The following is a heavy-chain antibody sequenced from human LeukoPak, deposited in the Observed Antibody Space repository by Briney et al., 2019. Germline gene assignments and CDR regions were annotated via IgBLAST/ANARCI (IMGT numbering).Heavy chain of an antibody. J-gene: IGHJ4*02. Sequence: PGGSLRFSCAASGFTFSSYEMNWVRQAPGKGLEWVSYISSSGSTIYYADSVKGRFTISRDNAKNSLYLQMNSLRAEDTAVYYCARVATSVFNYFDYWGQGTLVTVSS. D-gene: IGHD1-26*01. CDR2: ISSSGSTI. V-gene: IGHV3-48*03. CDR3: ARVATSVFNYFDY. CDR1: GFTFSSYE.